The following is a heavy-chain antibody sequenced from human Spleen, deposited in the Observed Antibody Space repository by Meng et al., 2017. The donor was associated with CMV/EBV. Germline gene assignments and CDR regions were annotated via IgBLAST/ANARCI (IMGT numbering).Heavy chain of an antibody. J-gene: IGHJ4*02. Sequence: SETLSLTCTVSGDFISGSSYYWGWIRQPPGKGLEWIATIFYSGSTYYNPSLKSRVTLSVDTLKNHFSLKVSSVTAADTAFYYCARLSGPKGWAFDFWGQGTLVTVSS. CDR2: IFYSGST. V-gene: IGHV4-39*07. CDR3: ARLSGPKGWAFDF. CDR1: GDFISGSSYY. D-gene: IGHD3-3*01.